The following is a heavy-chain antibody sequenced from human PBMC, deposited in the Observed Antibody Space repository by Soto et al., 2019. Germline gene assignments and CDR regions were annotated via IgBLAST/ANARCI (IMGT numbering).Heavy chain of an antibody. CDR3: ARVGGGAGNYDY. J-gene: IGHJ4*02. CDR2: VNREGSST. Sequence: GGSLRLSCAASGFTFNNYWMHWVRQGPGRGPEWVSRVNREGSSTTYADSVKGRFTISRDNAKNTLYLQMSSLRVEDTAVYYCARVGGGAGNYDYWGQGTQVTVSS. V-gene: IGHV3-74*03. D-gene: IGHD3-10*01. CDR1: GFTFNNYW.